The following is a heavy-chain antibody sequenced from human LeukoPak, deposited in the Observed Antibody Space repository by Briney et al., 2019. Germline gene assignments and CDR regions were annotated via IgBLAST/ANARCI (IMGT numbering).Heavy chain of an antibody. CDR3: AKNSGWLQLGN. CDR1: GFAFRSDW. J-gene: IGHJ4*02. V-gene: IGHV3-7*01. D-gene: IGHD5-24*01. CDR2: IKEDGSEK. Sequence: GGSLRLSCAASGFAFRSDWMVWVRQAPGKGLEWVTTIKEDGSEKDYVDSVKGRFTTSIDNARNSLYLQMNSLRHEDTAVYYCAKNSGWLQLGNWGQGTLVTVSS.